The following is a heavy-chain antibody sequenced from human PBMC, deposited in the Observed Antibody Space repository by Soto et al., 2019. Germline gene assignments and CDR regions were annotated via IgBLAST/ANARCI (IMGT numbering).Heavy chain of an antibody. J-gene: IGHJ5*02. CDR3: ARANGDDFWSGYRFDP. CDR2: IYYSGST. D-gene: IGHD3-3*01. Sequence: SLTCTVSGGSISSYYWSWIRQPPGKGLEWIGYIYYSGSTNYNPSLKSRVTISVDTSKNQFSLKLSSVTAADTAVYYCARANGDDFWSGYRFDPWGQGTLVTVPA. CDR1: GGSISSYY. V-gene: IGHV4-59*01.